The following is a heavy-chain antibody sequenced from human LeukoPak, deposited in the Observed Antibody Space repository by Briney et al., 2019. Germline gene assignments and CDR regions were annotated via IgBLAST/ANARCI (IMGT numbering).Heavy chain of an antibody. CDR1: GYSFTSYW. D-gene: IGHD6-13*01. J-gene: IGHJ4*02. CDR3: ARSVRGYASSWYCDY. CDR2: IYPGDSDT. Sequence: GESLKISCKGSGYSFTSYWIGWVRQMPGKGLEWMGIIYPGDSDTGYNPSFQGQVTISADKSISTAYLQWSSLKASDTAMYYCARSVRGYASSWYCDYWGQGTLVTVSS. V-gene: IGHV5-51*01.